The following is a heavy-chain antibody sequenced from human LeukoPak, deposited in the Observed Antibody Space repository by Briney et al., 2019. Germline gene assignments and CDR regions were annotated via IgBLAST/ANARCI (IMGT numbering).Heavy chain of an antibody. CDR3: ARGRGYSNREAFDI. CDR1: GGTFSSYA. CDR2: IIPIFGTA. D-gene: IGHD6-13*01. J-gene: IGHJ3*02. V-gene: IGHV1-69*05. Sequence: SVKVSCKASGGTFSSYAISWVRQAPGQGLEWMGGIIPIFGTANDAQKFQGRGTMTREMSTRTVYMELSSLTSEDTAVYYCARGRGYSNREAFDIWGQGTMVTVSS.